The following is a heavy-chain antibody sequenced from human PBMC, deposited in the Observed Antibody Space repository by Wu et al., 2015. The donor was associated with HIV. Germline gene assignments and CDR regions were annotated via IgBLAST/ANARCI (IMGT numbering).Heavy chain of an antibody. Sequence: QVQLVQSGAEVKKPGSSVKVSCKASGGTFSRYAISWVRQAPGQGLEWMGWINPNSGGTNYAQKFQGRVTMTRDTSISTAYMELSRLRSDDTAVYYCARDNLHYYDFWSGYFQHWGQGTLVTVSS. V-gene: IGHV1-2*02. CDR2: INPNSGGT. J-gene: IGHJ1*01. CDR3: ARDNLHYYDFWSGYFQH. D-gene: IGHD3-3*01. CDR1: GGTFSRYA.